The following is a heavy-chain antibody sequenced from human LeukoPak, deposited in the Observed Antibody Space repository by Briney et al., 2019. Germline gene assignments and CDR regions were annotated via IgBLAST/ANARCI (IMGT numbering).Heavy chain of an antibody. CDR3: ARELDTAMVYFDY. D-gene: IGHD5-18*01. J-gene: IGHJ4*02. CDR1: GGSISSGDYY. CDR2: IYYSGST. Sequence: SETLSLTCTVSGGSISSGDYYWSWIRQPPGKGLEWIGYIYYSGSTYYNPSLKSRVTISVDTSKNQFSLKLSSVTAADTAVYYCARELDTAMVYFDYWGQGTLVTVSS. V-gene: IGHV4-30-4*01.